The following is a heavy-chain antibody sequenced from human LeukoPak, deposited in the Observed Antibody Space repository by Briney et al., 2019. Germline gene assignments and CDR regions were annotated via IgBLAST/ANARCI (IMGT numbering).Heavy chain of an antibody. CDR2: ISAYNGNT. Sequence: GASVKVSCKASGYTFTSYGISWVRQAPGQGLEWMGWISAYNGNTNYAQKLQGRVTMTTDTSTSTAYMELRSLRSDDTAVYYCARDLYLLVARPVYYYYYYMDVWGKGTTVTVSS. V-gene: IGHV1-18*01. D-gene: IGHD6-6*01. CDR1: GYTFTSYG. CDR3: ARDLYLLVARPVYYYYYYMDV. J-gene: IGHJ6*03.